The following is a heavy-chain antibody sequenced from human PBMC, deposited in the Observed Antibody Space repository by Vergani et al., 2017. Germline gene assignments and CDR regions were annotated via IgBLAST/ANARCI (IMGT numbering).Heavy chain of an antibody. CDR3: ARVPPVRDFWSGWADYYYYMDV. CDR2: VDPEDGET. CDR1: GYTFTDYY. J-gene: IGHJ6*03. D-gene: IGHD3-3*01. V-gene: IGHV1-69-2*01. Sequence: VQLVQSGAEVKKPGSSVKVSCKVSGYTFTDYYMHWVQQAPGKGLEWMGLVDPEDGETIYAEKFQGRVTITADTSTDTAYMELSSLRSEDTAVYYCARVPPVRDFWSGWADYYYYMDVWGKGTTVTVSS.